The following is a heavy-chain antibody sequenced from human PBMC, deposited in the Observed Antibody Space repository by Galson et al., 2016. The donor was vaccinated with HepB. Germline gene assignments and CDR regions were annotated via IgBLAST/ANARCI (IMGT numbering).Heavy chain of an antibody. V-gene: IGHV3-30*03. CDR3: AREKNRNAAVSLDV. CDR2: ISYDGTNK. D-gene: IGHD1-1*01. Sequence: SLRLSCAASGFTFSSYGMHWVRQAPGKGLDWVAVISYDGTNKYYADSVKGRFTISRDNSKSMLYLQMNSLRAEDTAVYYCAREKNRNAAVSLDVWGLGTRVTVSS. CDR1: GFTFSSYG. J-gene: IGHJ3*01.